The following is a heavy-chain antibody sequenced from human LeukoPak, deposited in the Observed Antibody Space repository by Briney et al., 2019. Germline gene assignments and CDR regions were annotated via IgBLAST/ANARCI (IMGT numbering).Heavy chain of an antibody. D-gene: IGHD2-2*01. J-gene: IGHJ4*02. CDR2: IYPDDSES. Sequence: GESLKISCKGSGYSFTNYWIGWVRKMPGKGLEWMGIIYPDDSESRYSPSFEGQVTISADKSISTAYLQWSSLKDSDTAMYYCTRRSLYCSSTNCYDYWGQGTLVTVSS. V-gene: IGHV5-51*01. CDR3: TRRSLYCSSTNCYDY. CDR1: GYSFTNYW.